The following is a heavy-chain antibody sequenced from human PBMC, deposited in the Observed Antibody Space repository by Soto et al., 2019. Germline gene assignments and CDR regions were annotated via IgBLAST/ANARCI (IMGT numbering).Heavy chain of an antibody. CDR1: GYTFSRYG. D-gene: IGHD2-21*01. CDR2: ISAYNGNT. V-gene: IGHV1-18*01. CDR3: ARDQGFRVVINSNWFGP. Sequence: ASVKVSCKSSGYTFSRYGIMWVRQAPGQGLEWMGWISAYNGNTNSAEKLRGRLTMTTDASTTTAYMELRSLRSDDTAIYYCARDQGFRVVINSNWFGPWRQGTLVTVSS. J-gene: IGHJ5*02.